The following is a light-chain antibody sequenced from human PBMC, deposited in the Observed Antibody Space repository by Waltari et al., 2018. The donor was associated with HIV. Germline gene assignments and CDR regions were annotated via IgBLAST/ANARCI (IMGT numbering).Light chain of an antibody. J-gene: IGKJ1*01. Sequence: DIQMTQSPSTLSASVGDRVTITCRASQSISSRLAWYQQKTGKAPKLLIYKASSLESGVPSRFSGSGTGTEYTLTISSLQPDDFATYYCQKYNSYSRTFGQGTKVEIK. CDR2: KAS. CDR1: QSISSR. V-gene: IGKV1-5*03. CDR3: QKYNSYSRT.